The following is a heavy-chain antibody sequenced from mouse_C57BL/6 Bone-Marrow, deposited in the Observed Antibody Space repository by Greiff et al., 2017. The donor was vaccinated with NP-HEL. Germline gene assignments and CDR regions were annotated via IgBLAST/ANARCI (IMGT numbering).Heavy chain of an antibody. CDR1: GYTFTSYW. D-gene: IGHD2-4*01. CDR2: IHPNSGST. CDR3: ARMVYYDYAYAMDY. V-gene: IGHV1-64*01. Sequence: QVQLQQPGAELVKPGASVKLSCKASGYTFTSYWMHWVKQRPGQGLEWIGMIHPNSGSTNYNEKFKSKATLTVDKSSSTAYMQLSSLTSEDSAVYYSARMVYYDYAYAMDYWGQGTSVTVSS. J-gene: IGHJ4*01.